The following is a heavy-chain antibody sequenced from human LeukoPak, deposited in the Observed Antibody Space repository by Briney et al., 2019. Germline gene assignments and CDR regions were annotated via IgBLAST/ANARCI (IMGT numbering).Heavy chain of an antibody. V-gene: IGHV4-39*01. CDR3: VGLRDTAMVFDY. Sequence: SETLSLTCTVSGGSISSSSYYWRWIRQPPGKGLEWIGSIYYSGSTYYNPSLKSRVTISVDTSKNQFSLKLSSVTAADTAVYYCVGLRDTAMVFDYWGQGTLVTVSS. CDR1: GGSISSSSYY. J-gene: IGHJ4*02. CDR2: IYYSGST. D-gene: IGHD5-18*01.